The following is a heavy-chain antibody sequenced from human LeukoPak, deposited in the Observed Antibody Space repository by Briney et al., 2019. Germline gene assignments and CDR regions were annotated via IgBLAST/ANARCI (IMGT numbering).Heavy chain of an antibody. CDR2: ISGSGGST. CDR1: GFTFSGYV. D-gene: IGHD6-13*01. J-gene: IGHJ4*02. CDR3: ARSSSSWYSPLTFDY. V-gene: IGHV3-23*01. Sequence: GGSLRLSCVSASGFTFSGYVMSWVRQPPGKGLEWVSTISGSGGSTNYADFVKGRFTISRDNAKNSLYLQMNSLRAEDTAVYYCARSSSSWYSPLTFDYWGQGTLVTVSS.